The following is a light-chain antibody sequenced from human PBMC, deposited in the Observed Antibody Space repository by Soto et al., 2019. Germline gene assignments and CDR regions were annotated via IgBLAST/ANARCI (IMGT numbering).Light chain of an antibody. J-gene: IGKJ3*01. Sequence: AIQLTQSPSSLSASVGDRVTITCRASQGISSALAWYQQKPGQAPKLLIYDASSLESGVPSRFSGSGAGTDFTLTLSSLQPEDCATYYCQQFNSYPRTFGPGTKVDIK. CDR1: QGISSA. CDR3: QQFNSYPRT. CDR2: DAS. V-gene: IGKV1-13*02.